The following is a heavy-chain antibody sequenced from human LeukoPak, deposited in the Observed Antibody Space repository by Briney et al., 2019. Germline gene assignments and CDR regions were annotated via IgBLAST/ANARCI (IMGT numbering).Heavy chain of an antibody. V-gene: IGHV2-5*02. D-gene: IGHD3-10*01. CDR1: GFSLSASEVG. CDR2: IYWDEDK. Sequence: SGPTLVKPTQTLTLTCTFSGFSLSASEVGVGWIRQPPGKALEWPALIYWDEDKRYSPSLKSRLTITKDTSKNQVVLTMTNMDPVDTATYYCAHRAGSGSYQSCFDYWGQGTLVTVSS. J-gene: IGHJ4*02. CDR3: AHRAGSGSYQSCFDY.